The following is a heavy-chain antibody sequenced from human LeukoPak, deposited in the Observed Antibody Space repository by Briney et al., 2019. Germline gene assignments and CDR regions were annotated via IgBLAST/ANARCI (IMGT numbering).Heavy chain of an antibody. D-gene: IGHD3-9*01. J-gene: IGHJ4*02. CDR3: ARDSGTTYDILTGYFFSPPDY. Sequence: GGSLRLSCAASGFTFSSYAMSWVRQAPGKGLEWVSYISSSGSTIYYADSVKGRFTISRDNAKNSLYLQMNSLRAEDTAVYYCARDSGTTYDILTGYFFSPPDYWGQGTLVTVSS. V-gene: IGHV3-48*04. CDR1: GFTFSSYA. CDR2: ISSSGSTI.